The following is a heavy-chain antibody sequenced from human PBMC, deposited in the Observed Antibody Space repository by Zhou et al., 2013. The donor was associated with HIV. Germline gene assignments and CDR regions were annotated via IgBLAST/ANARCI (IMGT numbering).Heavy chain of an antibody. CDR2: IIPIFGTA. D-gene: IGHD6-6*01. CDR3: ARDSTGRIAARPSYYYYMDV. Sequence: QVQLVQSGAEVKKPGSSVKVSCKASGGTFSSYAISWVRQAPGQGLEWMGGIIPIFGTANYAQKFQGRVTITTDESTSTAYMELSSLRSEDTAVYYCARDSTGRIAARPSYYYYMDVWGKGTTVTVSS. V-gene: IGHV1-69*05. CDR1: GGTFSSYA. J-gene: IGHJ6*03.